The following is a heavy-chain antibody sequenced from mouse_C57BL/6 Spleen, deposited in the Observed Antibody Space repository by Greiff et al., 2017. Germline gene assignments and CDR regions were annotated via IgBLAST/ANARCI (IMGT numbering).Heavy chain of an antibody. Sequence: VQLQQSGPVLVKPGASVKMSCKASGYTFTDYYMNWVKQSHGKSLEWIGVINPYNGGTSYNQKFKGKATLTVDKSSSTAYMELNSLTSEDSAVYYCARGMTGTMDYWGQGTSVTVSS. CDR2: INPYNGGT. CDR1: GYTFTDYY. J-gene: IGHJ4*01. D-gene: IGHD4-1*01. V-gene: IGHV1-19*01. CDR3: ARGMTGTMDY.